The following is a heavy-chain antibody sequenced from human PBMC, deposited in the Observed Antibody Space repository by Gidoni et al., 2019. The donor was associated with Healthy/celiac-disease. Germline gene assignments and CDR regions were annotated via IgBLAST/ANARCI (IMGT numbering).Heavy chain of an antibody. J-gene: IGHJ4*02. Sequence: GWVRQLRGKGVGRMGIIYPGDSDTRYSPSFQGQVTISADKSISTAYLQWSSLKASDTAMYYCARGRRYSSSWYYFDYWGQGTLVTVSS. CDR3: ARGRRYSSSWYYFDY. V-gene: IGHV5-51*01. D-gene: IGHD6-13*01. CDR2: IYPGDSDT.